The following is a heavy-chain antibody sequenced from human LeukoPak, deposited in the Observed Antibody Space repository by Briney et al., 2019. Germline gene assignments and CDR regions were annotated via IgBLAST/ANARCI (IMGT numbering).Heavy chain of an antibody. J-gene: IGHJ4*02. D-gene: IGHD3-22*01. V-gene: IGHV1-18*01. CDR3: AREYYYDSSGYYLDY. CDR2: ISAYNGNT. Sequence: ASVKVSCKASGYTFTSYGISWVRQAPGQGLEGMGWISAYNGNTNYAQKLQGRVTMTTDTSTSTAYMELRSLRSDDTAVYYCAREYYYDSSGYYLDYWGQGTLVTVSS. CDR1: GYTFTSYG.